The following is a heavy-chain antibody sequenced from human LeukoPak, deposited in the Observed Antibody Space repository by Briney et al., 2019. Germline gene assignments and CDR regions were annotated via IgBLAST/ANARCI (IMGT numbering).Heavy chain of an antibody. CDR1: GGTFSSYA. D-gene: IGHD3-22*01. J-gene: IGHJ6*03. CDR2: IIPIFGTA. Sequence: ASEKVSCKASGGTFSSYAISWVRQAPGQGLEWMGGIIPIFGTANYAQKFQGRVTITTDESTSTAYMELSSLRSEDTAVYYCARVMYYYDSSGSQYYYYYMDVWGKGTTVTVSS. CDR3: ARVMYYYDSSGSQYYYYYMDV. V-gene: IGHV1-69*05.